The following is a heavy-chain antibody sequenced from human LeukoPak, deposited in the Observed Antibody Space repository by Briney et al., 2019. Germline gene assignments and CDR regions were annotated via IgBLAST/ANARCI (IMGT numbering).Heavy chain of an antibody. J-gene: IGHJ6*03. D-gene: IGHD6-13*01. V-gene: IGHV6-1*01. CDR3: ARDGAAAGTLGYYYYYMDV. CDR2: TYYRSKWYN. Sequence: SQTLSLTCAISGDSVSSNSAAWNWIRQSPSRGLEWLGRTYYRSKWYNDYAVSVKSRITINPDTPKNQFSLQLNSVTPEDTAVYYCARDGAAAGTLGYYYYYMDVWGKGTTVTVSS. CDR1: GDSVSSNSAA.